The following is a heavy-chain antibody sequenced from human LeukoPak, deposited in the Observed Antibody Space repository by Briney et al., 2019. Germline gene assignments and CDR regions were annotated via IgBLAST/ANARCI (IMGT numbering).Heavy chain of an antibody. J-gene: IGHJ4*02. CDR2: ISGSGGST. CDR1: GFTFSSYT. D-gene: IGHD3-22*01. Sequence: GGSLRLSCAASGFTFSSYTMSWVGQAPGKGLEWVSAISGSGGSTYYADSVKGRFTISRDNSKNTLYLQMNSLRAEDTAVYYCAKGGENVVITCTDYWGQGTLVTVSS. V-gene: IGHV3-23*01. CDR3: AKGGENVVITCTDY.